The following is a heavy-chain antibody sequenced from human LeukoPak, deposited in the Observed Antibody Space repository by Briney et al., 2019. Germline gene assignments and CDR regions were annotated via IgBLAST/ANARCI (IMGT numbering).Heavy chain of an antibody. CDR3: AKAEYSSGWYPLDY. J-gene: IGHJ4*02. Sequence: GRSLRLSCAASGFTFDDYAMHWVRQAPGKGLEWVSGISWNSGSIGYADSVKGRFTISRDNAMNSLYLQMNSLRAEDTALYYCAKAEYSSGWYPLDYWGQGTLVTVSS. D-gene: IGHD6-19*01. V-gene: IGHV3-9*01. CDR1: GFTFDDYA. CDR2: ISWNSGSI.